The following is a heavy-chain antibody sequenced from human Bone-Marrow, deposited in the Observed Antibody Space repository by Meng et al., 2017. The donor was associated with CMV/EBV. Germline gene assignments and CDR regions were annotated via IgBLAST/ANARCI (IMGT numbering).Heavy chain of an antibody. Sequence: SVKVSCKASGGTFSSYAISWVRQAPGQGLEWMGGIIPIFGTANYAQKFQGRVTITTDESTSTAYMELSSLRSEDTAVYYCARRSSSLERRPHYYYYYGMDVWGQGTTVTFYS. V-gene: IGHV1-69*05. J-gene: IGHJ6*01. CDR2: IIPIFGTA. D-gene: IGHD6-6*01. CDR1: GGTFSSYA. CDR3: ARRSSSLERRPHYYYYYGMDV.